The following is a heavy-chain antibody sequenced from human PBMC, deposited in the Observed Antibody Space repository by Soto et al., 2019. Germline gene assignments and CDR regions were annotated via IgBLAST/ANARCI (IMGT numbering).Heavy chain of an antibody. CDR3: VADVGLAEHPVV. CDR2: VFPKFGTT. Sequence: ASVKVSCKVSGGSFGNYVIAWVRQAPGQGLEWMGGVFPKFGTTYYGQKFQGRLTVTADESTSTTYMDLSRLTSDDTAIFYCVADVGLAEHPVVWGQGTTVTVSS. V-gene: IGHV1-69*13. J-gene: IGHJ6*02. D-gene: IGHD1-1*01. CDR1: GGSFGNYV.